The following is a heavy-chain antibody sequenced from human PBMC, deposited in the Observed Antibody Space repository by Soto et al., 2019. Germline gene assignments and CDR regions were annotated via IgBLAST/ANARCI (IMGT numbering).Heavy chain of an antibody. CDR1: GGSFSAYY. CDR2: IDHSGST. D-gene: IGHD6-6*01. Sequence: QVQLRQWGAGLLTPSETLSLTCAVYGGSFSAYYWTWMRQPPGKGLEWIGEIDHSGSTTYNPSLTSRVSISVDTSNNQFSLKVNSVTAADTAVYYGARTSRIVAAPGYWCQGTLVTVS. CDR3: ARTSRIVAAPGY. V-gene: IGHV4-34*01. J-gene: IGHJ4*02.